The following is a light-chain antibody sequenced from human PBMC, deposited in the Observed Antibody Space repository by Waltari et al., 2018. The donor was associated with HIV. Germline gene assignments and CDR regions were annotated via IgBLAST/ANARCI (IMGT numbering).Light chain of an antibody. CDR1: RNVLDSGDGKNY. V-gene: IGKV4-1*01. J-gene: IGKJ2*01. CDR3: QQFFDLPYT. Sequence: IVMTQSPPSAAVYLDDWATVMCRSTRNVLDSGDGKNYFSLYQQKPGHPPTLLIYYSSIRASGGPERFSGSGSGTDFTLTISRFLPGDVATYFCQQFFDLPYTFGQGT. CDR2: YSS.